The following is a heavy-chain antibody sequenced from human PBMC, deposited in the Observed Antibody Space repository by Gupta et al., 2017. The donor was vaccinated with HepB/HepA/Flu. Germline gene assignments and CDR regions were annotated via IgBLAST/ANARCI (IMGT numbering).Heavy chain of an antibody. CDR1: GFTFSSFE. D-gene: IGHD6-6*01. J-gene: IGHJ4*02. CDR2: ISSSGSTI. CDR3: ARYGSSPYYFDY. Sequence: EVQLVESGGGLVQPGGSLRLSCAASGFTFSSFELNWVRQAPGKGLEWVSYISSSGSTIYYADSVKGRFTISRDNAKNSLYLQMNSLRAEDTAVYYCARYGSSPYYFDYWGQGTLVTVSS. V-gene: IGHV3-48*03.